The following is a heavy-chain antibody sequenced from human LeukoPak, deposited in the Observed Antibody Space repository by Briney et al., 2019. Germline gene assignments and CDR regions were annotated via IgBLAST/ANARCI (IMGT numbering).Heavy chain of an antibody. CDR1: GFTFSSYA. V-gene: IGHV3-30-3*01. CDR2: ISYDGSNK. CDR3: ARAYCSSTSCYTGGVYYFDY. Sequence: GGSLRLSCAASGFTFSSYAMHWVRQAPGKGLEWVAVISYDGSNKYYADSVKGRFTISRDNSKNTLYLQMNSLRAEDTAVYYCARAYCSSTSCYTGGVYYFDYWGQGTLVTVSS. D-gene: IGHD2-2*01. J-gene: IGHJ4*02.